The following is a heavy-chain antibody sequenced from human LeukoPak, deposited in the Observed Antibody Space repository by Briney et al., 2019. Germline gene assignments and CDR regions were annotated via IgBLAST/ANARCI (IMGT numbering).Heavy chain of an antibody. Sequence: RGSLRLSCAASGFTVSSNYMSWVRQAPGKGLEWVSVIYSGGSTYYADSVKGRFTISRDNSKNTLYLQMNSLRAEDTAVYYCAKGKRNYVWGSYRSTYYYYYMDVWGKGTTVTISS. V-gene: IGHV3-53*01. CDR1: GFTVSSNY. CDR3: AKGKRNYVWGSYRSTYYYYYMDV. D-gene: IGHD3-16*02. J-gene: IGHJ6*03. CDR2: IYSGGST.